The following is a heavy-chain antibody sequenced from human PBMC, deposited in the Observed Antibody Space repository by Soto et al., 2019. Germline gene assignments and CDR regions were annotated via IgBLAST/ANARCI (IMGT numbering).Heavy chain of an antibody. CDR3: ARLYCNGNSCYYALEK. V-gene: IGHV3-74*01. D-gene: IGHD2-15*01. CDR2: IKSDGSST. Sequence: GGSLRLSCAASGFTFSIYWMHWVRQAPGKGLVWVSRIKSDGSSTNYADSVKGRFTISRDNAKNTLYLQMNSLRAEDTAVYYCARLYCNGNSCYYALEKWAQGTMVTVSS. J-gene: IGHJ3*02. CDR1: GFTFSIYW.